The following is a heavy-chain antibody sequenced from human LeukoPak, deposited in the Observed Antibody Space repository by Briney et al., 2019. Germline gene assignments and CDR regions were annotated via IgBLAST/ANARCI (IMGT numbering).Heavy chain of an antibody. V-gene: IGHV4-59*01. J-gene: IGHJ4*02. CDR1: GGSISGYY. CDR2: IYYSGNT. D-gene: IGHD1-26*01. CDR3: AARIVGTTNYFDY. Sequence: PSETLSLTCTVSGGSISGYYWTWIRQPPGKGLEWIGHIYYSGNTNYNPSFKSRVTISVDLSKNQFSLKMNSVTAADTAVYYCAARIVGTTNYFDYWDQGNLVTVSS.